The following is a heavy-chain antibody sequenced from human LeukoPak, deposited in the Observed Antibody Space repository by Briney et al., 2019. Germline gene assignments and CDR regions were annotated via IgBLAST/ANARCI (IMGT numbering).Heavy chain of an antibody. V-gene: IGHV4-38-2*02. CDR2: IYHSGST. CDR3: AREPRWYSSGLFDYMDV. J-gene: IGHJ6*03. Sequence: SETLSLTCSFSSYSISSGYYWGWIRQPPGQGLEWIGNIYHSGSTYYNPSLKSRVTISVDTSENQFSLKLSSVTAADTAVYYCAREPRWYSSGLFDYMDVWGKGTTVTISS. D-gene: IGHD6-19*01. CDR1: SYSISSGYY.